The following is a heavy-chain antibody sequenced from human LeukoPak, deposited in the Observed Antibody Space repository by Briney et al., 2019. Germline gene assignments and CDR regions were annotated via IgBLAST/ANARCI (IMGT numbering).Heavy chain of an antibody. CDR3: ARHGTISSESYFDY. Sequence: SETLSLTCSVSGGSVSSYYWSWIRQSPGKGLEWIGYIHNSGRTNYNPSLKSRVTGFVDTSKNQVSLRLSSVTAADTAVYYCARHGTISSESYFDYWGQGALFTVSS. CDR2: IHNSGRT. J-gene: IGHJ4*02. D-gene: IGHD1-14*01. CDR1: GGSVSSYY. V-gene: IGHV4-59*08.